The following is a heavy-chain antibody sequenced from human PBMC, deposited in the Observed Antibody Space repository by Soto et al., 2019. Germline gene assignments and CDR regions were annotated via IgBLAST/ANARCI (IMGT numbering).Heavy chain of an antibody. CDR1: GYNFFDYS. V-gene: IGHV5-51*01. CDR2: IWPGNSDT. J-gene: IGHJ4*02. CDR3: ARGAGYCSSGICYNFDY. D-gene: IGHD2-8*01. Sequence: RGESLKISCRGSGYNFFDYSIVWVRQVPGRGLEWMGMIWPGNSDTKYSPSFQGQVTISADKSIGTAYLRWSSLKAPDSAIYYCARGAGYCSSGICYNFDYWGQGALVTVSS.